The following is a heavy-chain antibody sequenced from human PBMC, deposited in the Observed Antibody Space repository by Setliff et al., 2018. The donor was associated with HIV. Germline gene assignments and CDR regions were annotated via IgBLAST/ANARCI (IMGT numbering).Heavy chain of an antibody. J-gene: IGHJ4*02. D-gene: IGHD5-12*01. CDR1: GFTFSSFA. V-gene: IGHV3-23*01. CDR3: AKVGSSGYYEMCDY. CDR2: IRGYDEAT. Sequence: PGESLTISCAASGFTFSSFAMTWVRQAPGKGLEWVTTIRGYDEATHYTDSVKGRFTISRDISRNTLYLQMNSLRVEDTAVYYCAKVGSSGYYEMCDYWGQGTLVTVSS.